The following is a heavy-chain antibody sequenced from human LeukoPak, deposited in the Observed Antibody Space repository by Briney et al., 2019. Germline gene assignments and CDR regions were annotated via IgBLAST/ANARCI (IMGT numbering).Heavy chain of an antibody. J-gene: IGHJ4*02. CDR2: IISGSGNTK. V-gene: IGHV3-48*03. Sequence: GGSLRLSCVASGFTFSTYEMNWVRQAPGKGLGWVSYIISGSGNTKYYADSVKGRFTISRDNAKSSLYLQMNSLRAEDTAIYYCAREASHCGGDCYDYWGQGTLVTVSS. D-gene: IGHD2-21*01. CDR3: AREASHCGGDCYDY. CDR1: GFTFSTYE.